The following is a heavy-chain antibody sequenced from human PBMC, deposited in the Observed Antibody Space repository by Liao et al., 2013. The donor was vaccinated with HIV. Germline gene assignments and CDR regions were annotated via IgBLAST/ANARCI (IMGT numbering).Heavy chain of an antibody. D-gene: IGHD2-2*01. CDR2: IYTSGST. J-gene: IGHJ3*02. Sequence: QVQLQESGPGLVKPSETLSLTCTVSGGSISSYYWSWIRQPAGKGLEWIGRIYTSGSTNYNPSLKSRVTMSVDTSKNQFSLKLSSVTAADTAVYYCARDVLGYCSSTSCYWNDAFDIWGQGDNGHRLF. CDR3: ARDVLGYCSSTSCYWNDAFDI. CDR1: GGSISSYY. V-gene: IGHV4-4*07.